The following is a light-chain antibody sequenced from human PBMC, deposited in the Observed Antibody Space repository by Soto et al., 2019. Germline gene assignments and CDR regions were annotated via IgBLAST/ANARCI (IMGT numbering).Light chain of an antibody. Sequence: EIVMTQAPVSSPVTLGQPASISCRASQSLVHRDGDTYLTWFQQRPGQPPRLLIYKISNRFSGVPDRLSGSGAGTDFTLKISRVEAEDVGVYFCMQATHFPWTFGQGTKVEIK. CDR2: KIS. J-gene: IGKJ1*01. CDR3: MQATHFPWT. CDR1: QSLVHRDGDTY. V-gene: IGKV2-24*01.